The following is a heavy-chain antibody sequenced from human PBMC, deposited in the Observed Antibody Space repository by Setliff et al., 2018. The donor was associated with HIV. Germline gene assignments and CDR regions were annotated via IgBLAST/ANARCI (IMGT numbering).Heavy chain of an antibody. CDR2: NSTYSDER. Sequence: ASVKVSCKPSGYTFTTYGLSWVRQAPGQVLEWMGWNSTYSDERSYAQNLQGRVTMTTDTSTSTAYMELRSLRFDETDFYYCARDVEHMMDVWGQGTTVTVSS. CDR1: GYTFTTYG. CDR3: ARDVEHMMDV. V-gene: IGHV1-18*01. J-gene: IGHJ6*02.